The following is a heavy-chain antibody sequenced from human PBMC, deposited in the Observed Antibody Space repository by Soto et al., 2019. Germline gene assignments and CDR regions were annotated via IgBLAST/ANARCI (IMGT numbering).Heavy chain of an antibody. J-gene: IGHJ5*02. CDR1: GFTFSDYY. D-gene: IGHD1-1*01. V-gene: IGHV3-11*06. Sequence: PGGSLRLSCAASGFTFSDYYMSWIRQAPGKGLEWVSYISSSSSYTNYADSVKGRFTISRDNAKNSLYLQMNSLRAEDTAVYYCARTTGPRGWFDPWGQGTLVTVSS. CDR3: ARTTGPRGWFDP. CDR2: ISSSSSYT.